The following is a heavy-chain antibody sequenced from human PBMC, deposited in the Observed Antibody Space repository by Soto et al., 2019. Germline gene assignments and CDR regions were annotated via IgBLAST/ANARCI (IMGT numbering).Heavy chain of an antibody. Sequence: GGSLRLSCAASGFTFSSYSMNWVRQAPGKGLEWVSSISSSSSYIYYADSVKGRFTISRDNAKNSLYLQMNSLRAEDTAVDYCARGIRARRPAFDIWGQGTMVPVSS. J-gene: IGHJ3*02. CDR3: ARGIRARRPAFDI. CDR1: GFTFSSYS. V-gene: IGHV3-21*01. CDR2: ISSSSSYI.